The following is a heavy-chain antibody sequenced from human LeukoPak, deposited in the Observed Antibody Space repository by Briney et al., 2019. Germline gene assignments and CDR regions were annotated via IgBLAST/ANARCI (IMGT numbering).Heavy chain of an antibody. D-gene: IGHD3/OR15-3a*01. J-gene: IGHJ3*01. V-gene: IGHV4-39*01. Sequence: PSETLSLTCTVSGDSIIFNIYCWDWVRLPPGKGLEWIGATFYTGPTFSSPSLKRRVHISVDTSKNQFSLDRGSATAAYTAVCYCARRRQNFDFYDVWGQGTRVTVSS. CDR2: TFYTGPT. CDR1: GDSIIFNIYC. CDR3: ARRRQNFDFYDV.